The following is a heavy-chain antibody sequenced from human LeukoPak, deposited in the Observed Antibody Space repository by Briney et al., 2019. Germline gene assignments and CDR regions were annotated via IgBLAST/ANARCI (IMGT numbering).Heavy chain of an antibody. CDR1: GFTFSSYS. Sequence: PGGSLRLSCAASGFTFSSYSMNWVRQAPGKGLEWVSSISSSSSYIYYADSVKGRFTISRDNSKNTLYLQMNSLRAEDTAVYYCAREATIFGVVIGYYYYYMDVWGKGTTVTVSS. V-gene: IGHV3-21*01. D-gene: IGHD3-3*01. CDR2: ISSSSSYI. J-gene: IGHJ6*03. CDR3: AREATIFGVVIGYYYYYMDV.